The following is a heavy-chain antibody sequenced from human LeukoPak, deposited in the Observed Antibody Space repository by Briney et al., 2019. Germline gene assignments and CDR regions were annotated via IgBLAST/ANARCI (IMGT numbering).Heavy chain of an antibody. CDR2: ISYDGSNK. J-gene: IGHJ6*03. CDR3: ARLRGVVVPAAMWGYYYMDV. CDR1: GFTFSSYG. D-gene: IGHD2-2*01. V-gene: IGHV3-30*03. Sequence: PGGSLRLSCAASGFTFSSYGMHWVRQAPGKGLEWVAVISYDGSNKYYADSVKGRFTISRDNSKNTLYLQMNSLRAEDTAVYYCARLRGVVVPAAMWGYYYMDVWGKGTTVTISS.